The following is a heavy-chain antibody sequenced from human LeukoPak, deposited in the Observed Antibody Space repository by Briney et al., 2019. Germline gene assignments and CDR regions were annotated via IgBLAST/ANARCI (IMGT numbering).Heavy chain of an antibody. CDR3: ARGERGYYGSGSYDY. CDR2: IIPIFGTA. D-gene: IGHD3-10*01. Sequence: GASVKVSCKASGYTFTTSHMHWVRQAPGQGLEWMGGIIPIFGTANYAQKFQGRVTITADESTSTAYMELSSLRSEDTAVYYCARGERGYYGSGSYDYWGQGTLVTVSS. J-gene: IGHJ4*02. V-gene: IGHV1-69*13. CDR1: GYTFTTSH.